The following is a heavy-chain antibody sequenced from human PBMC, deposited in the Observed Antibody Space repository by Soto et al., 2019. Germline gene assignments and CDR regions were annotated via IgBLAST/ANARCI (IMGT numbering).Heavy chain of an antibody. Sequence: PGGSLRLSCAASGFTFSSYAMHWVRQAPGKGLEWVAVISYDGSNKYYADYVKGRFTISRDNSKNTLYLQMNSLRAEDTAVYYCARAKVATDDAFDIWGQGTMVTVSS. J-gene: IGHJ3*02. V-gene: IGHV3-30-3*01. CDR1: GFTFSSYA. CDR3: ARAKVATDDAFDI. D-gene: IGHD5-12*01. CDR2: ISYDGSNK.